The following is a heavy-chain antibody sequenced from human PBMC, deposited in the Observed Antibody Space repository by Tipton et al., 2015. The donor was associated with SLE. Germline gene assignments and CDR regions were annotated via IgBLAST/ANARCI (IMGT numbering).Heavy chain of an antibody. D-gene: IGHD6-13*01. CDR3: ARKSIAAVGDY. CDR1: GFTFSSYA. Sequence: SLRLSCAASGFTFSSYAINWVRQAPGKGLEWVSYISSSSSTTYYADSVKGRFTISRDNAKNSLYLQMNSLRAEDTAVYYCARKSIAAVGDYWGQGTLVTVSS. V-gene: IGHV3-48*01. J-gene: IGHJ4*02. CDR2: ISSSSSTT.